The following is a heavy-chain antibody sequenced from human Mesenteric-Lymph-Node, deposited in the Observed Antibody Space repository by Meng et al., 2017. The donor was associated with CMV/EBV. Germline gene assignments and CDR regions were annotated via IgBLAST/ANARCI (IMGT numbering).Heavy chain of an antibody. V-gene: IGHV3-20*04. J-gene: IGHJ4*02. CDR1: GFTFDDYS. CDR2: INWNGGST. D-gene: IGHD6-19*01. CDR3: ARGGQWLDTYYFDY. Sequence: GGSLRLSCAASGFTFDDYSMSWVRQPPGKGLEWISGINWNGGSTFYRDSVRGRFTISRDNAKNSLYLQINSLRAEDTAVYYCARGGQWLDTYYFDYWGQGTLVTVSS.